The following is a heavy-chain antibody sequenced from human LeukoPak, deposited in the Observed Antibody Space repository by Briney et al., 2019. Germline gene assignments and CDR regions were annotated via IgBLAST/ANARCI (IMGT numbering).Heavy chain of an antibody. CDR2: INHSGST. CDR3: ARDGDLLTGINYFDY. V-gene: IGHV4-34*01. D-gene: IGHD4-17*01. Sequence: PSETLSLTCAVYGGSFSGYYWSWIRQPPGKGLEWIGEINHSGSTNYNPSLKSRVTISVDTSKNQFSLKLSSVTAADTAVYYCARDGDLLTGINYFDYWGQGTLVTVSS. J-gene: IGHJ4*02. CDR1: GGSFSGYY.